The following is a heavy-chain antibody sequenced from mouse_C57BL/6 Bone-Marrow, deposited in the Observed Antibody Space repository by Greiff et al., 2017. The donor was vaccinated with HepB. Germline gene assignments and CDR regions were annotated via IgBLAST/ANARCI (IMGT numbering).Heavy chain of an antibody. D-gene: IGHD1-1*01. CDR3: SRRLYYGSSLWYFDV. CDR2: IYPGDGDT. V-gene: IGHV1-82*01. CDR1: GYAFSSSW. J-gene: IGHJ1*03. Sequence: QVQLQQSGPELVKPGASVKISCKASGYAFSSSWMNWVKQRPGKGLEWIGRIYPGDGDTNYNGKFKGKATLTADKSSSTAYMQLSSLTSEDSAVYFCSRRLYYGSSLWYFDVWGTGTTVTVSS.